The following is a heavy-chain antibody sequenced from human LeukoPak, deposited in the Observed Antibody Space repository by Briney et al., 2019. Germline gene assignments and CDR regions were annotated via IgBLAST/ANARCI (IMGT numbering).Heavy chain of an antibody. CDR2: IWNDGSHK. V-gene: IGHV3-33*01. Sequence: GGSLRLSCAASGFTFSSYGMHWVRQAPGRGLEWVAVIWNDGSHKYYADSVKGRFTISRDNSKNTLYLQMNSLRAEDTAVYYCARPVPTELRYFDWLSGFDYWGQGTLVTVSS. D-gene: IGHD3-9*01. CDR3: ARPVPTELRYFDWLSGFDY. J-gene: IGHJ4*02. CDR1: GFTFSSYG.